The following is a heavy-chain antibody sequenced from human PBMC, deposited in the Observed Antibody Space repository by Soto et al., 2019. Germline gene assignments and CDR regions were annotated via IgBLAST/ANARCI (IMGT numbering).Heavy chain of an antibody. CDR3: ARSPMVRGVISNWFDP. D-gene: IGHD3-10*01. CDR1: GYTFTSYA. J-gene: IGHJ5*02. V-gene: IGHV1-3*01. Sequence: ASVKVSCKASGYTFTSYAMHWVRQAPGQRLEWMGWINAGNGNTKYSQKFQGRVTITRDTSASTAYMELSSLRSEDTAVYYCARSPMVRGVISNWFDPWGQGTLVTV. CDR2: INAGNGNT.